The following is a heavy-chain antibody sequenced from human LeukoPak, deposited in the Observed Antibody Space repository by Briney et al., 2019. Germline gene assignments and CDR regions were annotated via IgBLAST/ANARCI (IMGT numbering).Heavy chain of an antibody. CDR3: ASSIRLDAFDI. Sequence: ASVKVSCKASGYTFTSYGISWVRQAPGQGRDWMGWISAYNGNTNYAQKLQGRVTMTTDTSTSTAYMELRSLRSDDTAVYYCASSIRLDAFDIWGQGTMVTVSS. CDR2: ISAYNGNT. V-gene: IGHV1-18*04. D-gene: IGHD4-17*01. J-gene: IGHJ3*02. CDR1: GYTFTSYG.